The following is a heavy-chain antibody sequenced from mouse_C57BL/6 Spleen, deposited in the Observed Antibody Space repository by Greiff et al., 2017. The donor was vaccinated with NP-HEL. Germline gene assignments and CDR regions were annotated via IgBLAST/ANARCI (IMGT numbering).Heavy chain of an antibody. CDR2: IDPETGGT. CDR1: GYTFTDYE. Sequence: QVQLQQSGAELVRPGASVTLSCKASGYTFTDYEMHWVKQTHVHGLEWIGAIDPETGGTAYNQKFKGKAILTADKSSSTAYMELRSLTSDDSAVYYCTRDGSSLFAYWGQGTLVTVSA. D-gene: IGHD1-1*01. CDR3: TRDGSSLFAY. J-gene: IGHJ3*01. V-gene: IGHV1-15*01.